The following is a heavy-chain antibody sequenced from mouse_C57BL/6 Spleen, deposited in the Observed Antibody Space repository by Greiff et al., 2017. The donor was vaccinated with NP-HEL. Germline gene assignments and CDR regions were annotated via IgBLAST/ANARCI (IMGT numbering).Heavy chain of an antibody. CDR1: GYAFSSYW. CDR3: ARDYDGYYRFAY. J-gene: IGHJ3*01. V-gene: IGHV1-80*01. CDR2: IYPGDGDT. D-gene: IGHD2-3*01. Sequence: VKLMESGAELVKPGASVKISCKASGYAFSSYWMNWVKQRPGKGLEWIGQIYPGDGDTNYNGKFKGKATLTADKSSSTAYMQLSSLTSEDSAVYFCARDYDGYYRFAYWGQGTLVTVSA.